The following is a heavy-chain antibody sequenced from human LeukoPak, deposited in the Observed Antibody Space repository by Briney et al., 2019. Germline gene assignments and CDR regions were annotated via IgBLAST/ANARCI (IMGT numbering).Heavy chain of an antibody. Sequence: GGSLRLSCAASGFTFSSYAMSWVRQAPGKGLEWVSAISGSGGSTYYADSVKGRFTISRDNSKNTLYLQMNSLRAEDTAVYYCAKVARALYFDWLQWKYYFDYWGQGTLVTVSS. CDR2: ISGSGGST. V-gene: IGHV3-23*01. CDR3: AKVARALYFDWLQWKYYFDY. CDR1: GFTFSSYA. J-gene: IGHJ4*02. D-gene: IGHD3-9*01.